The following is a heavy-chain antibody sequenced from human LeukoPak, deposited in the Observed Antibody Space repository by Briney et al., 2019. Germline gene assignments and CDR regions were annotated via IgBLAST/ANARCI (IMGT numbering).Heavy chain of an antibody. J-gene: IGHJ6*03. Sequence: GGSLRLPCAASGFIFSTYWMMWARQAPGKGLEWVANMKGDGSEIHYVDSVKGRFTISRDNAKNSLYLQMNSLRPEDTAVYYCARDKRGQYGSGSYGYYYYYYMDVWGKGTTVTVSS. CDR1: GFIFSTYW. D-gene: IGHD3-10*01. CDR3: ARDKRGQYGSGSYGYYYYYYMDV. V-gene: IGHV3-7*03. CDR2: MKGDGSEI.